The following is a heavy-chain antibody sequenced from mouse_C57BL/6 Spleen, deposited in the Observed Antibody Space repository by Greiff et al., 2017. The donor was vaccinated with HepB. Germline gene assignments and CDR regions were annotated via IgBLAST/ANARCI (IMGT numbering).Heavy chain of an antibody. CDR2: IDPSDSET. D-gene: IGHD1-1*01. CDR3: AREGYYGSSYVAY. CDR1: GYTFTSYW. Sequence: QVQLQQPGAELVRPGSSVKLSCKASGYTFTSYWMPWVKQRPIQGLEWIGNIDPSDSETHYNQKFKDKATLTVDKSSSTAYMQLSSLTSEDSAVYYCAREGYYGSSYVAYWGQGTLVTVSA. J-gene: IGHJ3*01. V-gene: IGHV1-52*01.